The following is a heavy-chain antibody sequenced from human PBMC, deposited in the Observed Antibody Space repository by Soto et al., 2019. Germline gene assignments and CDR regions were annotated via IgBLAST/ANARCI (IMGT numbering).Heavy chain of an antibody. V-gene: IGHV4-61*08. CDR3: ARDGAATGSVYLDY. CDR1: GGSISSGGYY. D-gene: IGHD6-13*01. CDR2: ISYSGST. J-gene: IGHJ4*02. Sequence: SETLSLTCTVSGGSISSGGYYWSWIRQHPGKGLEWIGYISYSGSTNYNSSLKSRVTMSIDTSKNQFSLRLTSVSAADTAVYYCARDGAATGSVYLDYWGQGTLVTVSS.